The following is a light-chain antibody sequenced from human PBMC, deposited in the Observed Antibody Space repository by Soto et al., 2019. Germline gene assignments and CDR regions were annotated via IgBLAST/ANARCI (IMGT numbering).Light chain of an antibody. Sequence: QSVLTQPASVSGSPGQSITISCTGTSSDIGAYDYVSWYQQHPGGVPKLLIYEVSSRPSGVSSRFSGSKSGNTASLTISGLQADYESDYYCSSFADSSARDYVFGGGTKLTVL. CDR3: SSFADSSARDYV. CDR2: EVS. J-gene: IGLJ1*01. CDR1: SSDIGAYDY. V-gene: IGLV2-14*03.